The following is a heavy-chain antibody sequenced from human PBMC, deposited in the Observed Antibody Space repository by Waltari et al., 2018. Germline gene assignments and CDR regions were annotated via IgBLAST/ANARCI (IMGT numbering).Heavy chain of an antibody. CDR3: ASMATTSDFDY. CDR2: IWHDGTYK. Sequence: QVQLVESGGGVVQPGRSLRLSCVASGFTFRYHGMLWSRQAPGMVLEWVSLIWHDGTYKYYADSVKGRFSISRDNSKNMVYLQMNGLRAEDTAVYFCASMATTSDFDYWGQGALVTVSS. D-gene: IGHD4-17*01. CDR1: GFTFRYHG. J-gene: IGHJ4*02. V-gene: IGHV3-33*01.